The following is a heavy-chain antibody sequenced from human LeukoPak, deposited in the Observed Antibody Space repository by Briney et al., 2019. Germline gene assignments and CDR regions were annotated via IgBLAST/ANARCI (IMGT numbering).Heavy chain of an antibody. J-gene: IGHJ3*02. CDR2: IRSKAYGGTT. CDR1: GFTFGDYA. CDR3: TRDRRYCSSTSCLKPFDI. D-gene: IGHD2-2*01. V-gene: IGHV3-49*04. Sequence: HPGRSLRLSCTASGFTFGDYAMSWVRQAPGKGLEWVGFIRSKAYGGTTEYAASVKGRFTISRDDSKSIAYLQMNSLKTEDTAVYYCTRDRRYCSSTSCLKPFDIRGQGTMVTVSS.